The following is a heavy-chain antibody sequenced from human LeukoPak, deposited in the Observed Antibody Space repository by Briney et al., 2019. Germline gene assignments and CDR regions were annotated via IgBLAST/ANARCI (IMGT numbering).Heavy chain of an antibody. CDR3: ARFAGWGFDY. J-gene: IGHJ4*02. CDR1: GGSISSGGYY. CDR2: IYYSGST. V-gene: IGHV4-31*03. D-gene: IGHD7-27*01. Sequence: PSETLSLTCTVSGGSISSGGYYWSWIRQHPGKGLEWIGYIYYSGSTYYNPSLKSRVTISVDTSKNQLSLKLSSVTAADTAVYYCARFAGWGFDYWGQGTLVTVSS.